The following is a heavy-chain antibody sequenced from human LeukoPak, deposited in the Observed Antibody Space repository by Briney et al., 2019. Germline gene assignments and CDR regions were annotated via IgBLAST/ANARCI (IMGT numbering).Heavy chain of an antibody. CDR2: ISSSSSYI. Sequence: GGSLRLSCAASGFTFSSYAMSWVRQAPGKGLEWVSSISSSSSYIYYADSVKGRFTISRDNAKNSLYLQMNSLRAEDTAVYYCARDFEEGNLRDAFDIWGQGTMVTVSS. CDR3: ARDFEEGNLRDAFDI. J-gene: IGHJ3*02. D-gene: IGHD3-16*01. CDR1: GFTFSSYA. V-gene: IGHV3-21*01.